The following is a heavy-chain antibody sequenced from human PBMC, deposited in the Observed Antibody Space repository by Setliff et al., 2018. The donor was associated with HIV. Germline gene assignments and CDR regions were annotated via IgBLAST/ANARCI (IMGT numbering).Heavy chain of an antibody. CDR1: GGTFSSYA. D-gene: IGHD3-22*01. V-gene: IGHV1-69*10. Sequence: GASVKVSCKASGGTFSSYAISWVRQAPGQGLEWLGGFIPILGIANYAQKFQGRVTITADKSTSTAYMELSSLRSEDPAVYYCARDPLYDSSGFPSELGAFDIWGQGTMVTVSS. CDR2: FIPILGIA. J-gene: IGHJ3*02. CDR3: ARDPLYDSSGFPSELGAFDI.